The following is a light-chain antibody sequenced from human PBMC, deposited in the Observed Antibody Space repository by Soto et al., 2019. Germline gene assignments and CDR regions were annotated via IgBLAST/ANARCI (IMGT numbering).Light chain of an antibody. CDR1: QSVSSSY. Sequence: EIVLTQTPGTLSLSPGERATLYCRASQSVSSSYLAWYQQKPGQPPRLLIYGGSSRAAGIPDRFSGSGSGTDFTLTISRLEPEDFAVYYCQQYGSSRTGGQGNKVAIK. CDR3: QQYGSSRT. CDR2: GGS. V-gene: IGKV3-20*01. J-gene: IGKJ1*01.